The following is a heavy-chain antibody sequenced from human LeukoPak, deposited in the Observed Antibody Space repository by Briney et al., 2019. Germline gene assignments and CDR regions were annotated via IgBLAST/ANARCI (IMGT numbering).Heavy chain of an antibody. V-gene: IGHV3-53*01. CDR2: IYSGGST. Sequence: PGGSLRLSCAASGFTVSSNYMSWVRQAPGKGLEWVSVIYSGGSTYYADSVKGRFTISRDNSKNTLYLQMNSLRAEDAAVYYCASATDEDDYGGYPMRYWGQGTLVTVSS. CDR1: GFTVSSNY. J-gene: IGHJ4*02. CDR3: ASATDEDDYGGYPMRY. D-gene: IGHD4-17*01.